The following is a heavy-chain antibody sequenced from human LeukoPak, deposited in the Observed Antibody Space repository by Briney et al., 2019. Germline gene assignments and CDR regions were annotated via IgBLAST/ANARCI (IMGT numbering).Heavy chain of an antibody. V-gene: IGHV3-21*01. CDR1: GFTFSSYS. CDR2: ISSSSSYI. D-gene: IGHD3-10*01. Sequence: PGGSLRLSCAASGFTFSSYSMNWVRQAPGKGLGWVSSISSSSSYIYYADSVKGRFTISRDNAKNSLYLQMNSLRAEDTAVYYCARDVPMVRGVSPFDYWGQGTLVTVSS. J-gene: IGHJ4*02. CDR3: ARDVPMVRGVSPFDY.